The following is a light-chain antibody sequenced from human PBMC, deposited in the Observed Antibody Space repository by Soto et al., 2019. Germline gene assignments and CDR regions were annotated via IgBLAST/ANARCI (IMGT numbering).Light chain of an antibody. J-gene: IGKJ1*01. CDR2: GAS. CDR3: QQYGSSGT. V-gene: IGKV3-20*01. Sequence: EVVTTQYPATLSVSPGERATLSCRASQGLGTNLAWYQQKPGQAPRLLIYGASSRATGIPDRFSGSGSGTDFTLTISRLEPEDFAVYYCQQYGSSGTFGQGTKVDIK. CDR1: QGLGTN.